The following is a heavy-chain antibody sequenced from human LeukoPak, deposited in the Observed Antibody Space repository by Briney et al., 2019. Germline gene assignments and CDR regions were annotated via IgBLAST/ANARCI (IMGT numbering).Heavy chain of an antibody. CDR2: ISGSGGST. D-gene: IGHD2-21*02. CDR3: AKHRSDSQKAFDY. Sequence: PGGSLRLSCAASGFTLSSYAMGWVRQAPGKGLEWVSAISGSGGSTYYADSVKGRFTISRDNSKNTLFLQMNSLRAEDTAVYYCAKHRSDSQKAFDYWGQGTLVTVSS. CDR1: GFTLSSYA. V-gene: IGHV3-23*01. J-gene: IGHJ4*02.